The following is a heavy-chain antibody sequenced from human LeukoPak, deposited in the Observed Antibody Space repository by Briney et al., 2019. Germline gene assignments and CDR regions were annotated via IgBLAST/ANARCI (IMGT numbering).Heavy chain of an antibody. CDR3: ARGRPIIAVAGTSYFDY. CDR2: IYTSGST. J-gene: IGHJ4*02. V-gene: IGHV4-61*02. CDR1: GGSISSGSYY. Sequence: LRLSCTVSGGSISSGSYYWSWIRQPAGKGLEWIGRIYTSGSTNYNPSLKSRVTISVDTSKNQFSLKLSSVTAADTAVYYCARGRPIIAVAGTSYFDYWGQGTLVTVSS. D-gene: IGHD6-19*01.